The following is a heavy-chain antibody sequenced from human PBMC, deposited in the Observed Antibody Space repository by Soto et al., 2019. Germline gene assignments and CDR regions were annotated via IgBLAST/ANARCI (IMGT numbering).Heavy chain of an antibody. V-gene: IGHV2-5*02. CDR1: GFSLSTSGVA. CDR2: LYWDDDK. J-gene: IGHJ3*02. Sequence: QITLKESGPTLVKPTQTLTLTCTFSGFSLSTSGVAVGWIRQPPGKALEWLALLYWDDDKRYNPSLQSSLTIDKDTSTHQQVLPITNIYPVDTATYYCAHRSCGGDCYAFDIWGQGTMVTVSS. CDR3: AHRSCGGDCYAFDI. D-gene: IGHD2-21*02.